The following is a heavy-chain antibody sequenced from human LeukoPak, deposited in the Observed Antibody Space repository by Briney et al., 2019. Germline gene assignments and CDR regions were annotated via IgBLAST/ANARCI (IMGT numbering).Heavy chain of an antibody. CDR2: IYYSGST. CDR1: GGSISSGSYY. Sequence: SQTLSLTCTVSGGSISSGSYYWSWIRQPAGKGLEWIGYIYYSGSTNYNPSLKSRVTISVDTSKNQFSLKLSSVTAADTAVYYCARFKSAPYYYYGMNVWGQGTTVTVSS. J-gene: IGHJ6*02. CDR3: ARFKSAPYYYYGMNV. V-gene: IGHV4-61*10.